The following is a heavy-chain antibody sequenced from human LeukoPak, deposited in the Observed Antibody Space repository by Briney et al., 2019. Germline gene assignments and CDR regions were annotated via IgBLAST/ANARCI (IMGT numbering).Heavy chain of an antibody. V-gene: IGHV1-18*01. D-gene: IGHD6-19*01. CDR3: ARARMKSMAVAYNWFDP. CDR1: GYTFTSYG. J-gene: IGHJ5*02. Sequence: ASVTVSCKASGYTFTSYGISWVRQAPGQGLEWMGWISAYNGNTNYAQKLQGRVTMTTDTSTSTAYMELRSLRSDDTAVYYCARARMKSMAVAYNWFDPWGQGTLVTVSS. CDR2: ISAYNGNT.